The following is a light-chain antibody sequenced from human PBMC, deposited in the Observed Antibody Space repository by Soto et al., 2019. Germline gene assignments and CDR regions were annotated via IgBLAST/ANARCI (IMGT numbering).Light chain of an antibody. V-gene: IGKV1-39*01. Sequence: DIQMTQSPSSLSASVGDRVTITCRASQSIGNFLNWHQHKPGQAPNLLIHAASSLQSGVPSRFTGRGSGTDFTLTISSLQPEDFATYYCQQSYSDTVTFGLGTRLEIK. CDR1: QSIGNF. J-gene: IGKJ5*01. CDR2: AAS. CDR3: QQSYSDTVT.